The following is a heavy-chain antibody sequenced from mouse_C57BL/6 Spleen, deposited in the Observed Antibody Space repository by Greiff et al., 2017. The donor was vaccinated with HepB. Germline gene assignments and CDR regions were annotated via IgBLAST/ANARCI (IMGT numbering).Heavy chain of an antibody. V-gene: IGHV14-3*01. CDR3: ASSSYGSSQSWFAY. J-gene: IGHJ3*01. Sequence: VQLQQSVAELVRPGASVKLSCTASGFNIKNTYMHWVKQRPEQGLEWIGRIDPANGNTKYAPKFQGKATITADTSSNTAYLQLSSLTSEDTAIYYFASSSYGSSQSWFAYWGQGTLVTVSA. CDR1: GFNIKNTY. CDR2: IDPANGNT. D-gene: IGHD1-1*01.